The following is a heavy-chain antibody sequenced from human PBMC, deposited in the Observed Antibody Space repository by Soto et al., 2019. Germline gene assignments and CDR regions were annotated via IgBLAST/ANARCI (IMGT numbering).Heavy chain of an antibody. Sequence: ASVKVSCKASGYTFTSYAMHWVRQAPGQRLEWMGWINAGNGNTKYSQKFQGRLTISRDNSKNTLYLQMNSLRAEDTAVYYCAKDGITMVRGVIGYWGQGTLVTVSS. CDR1: GYTFTSYA. D-gene: IGHD3-10*01. CDR2: INAGNGNT. V-gene: IGHV1-3*01. J-gene: IGHJ4*02. CDR3: AKDGITMVRGVIGY.